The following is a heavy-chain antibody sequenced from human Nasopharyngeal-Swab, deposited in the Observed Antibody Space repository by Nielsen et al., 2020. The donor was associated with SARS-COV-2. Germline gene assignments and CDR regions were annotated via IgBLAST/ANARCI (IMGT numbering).Heavy chain of an antibody. D-gene: IGHD2-21*02. CDR3: ARESVVTGMDDATDI. CDR2: IKQDGSEQ. Sequence: GGSLRLSCAAFGFPSSHYYMTWVRQPPGQGLEWVPNIKQDGSEQFTPDSVKGRSPISRDNAKNSLYLKMDSLRADDTAVYYCARESVVTGMDDATDIWGQGTMVTVSS. V-gene: IGHV3-7*04. J-gene: IGHJ3*02. CDR1: GFPSSHYY.